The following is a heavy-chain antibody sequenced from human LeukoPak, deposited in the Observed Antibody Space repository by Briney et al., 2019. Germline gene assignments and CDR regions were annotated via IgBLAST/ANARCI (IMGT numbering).Heavy chain of an antibody. CDR3: VRDNLENQWLERSY. CDR2: ISASETSI. CDR1: GFTFSSSA. V-gene: IGHV3-48*01. J-gene: IGHJ4*02. Sequence: GGSLRLSCAASGFTFSSSAMSWVRQVPGKGPEWVSQISASETSIKYADSVGGRFTISRDNVKNSVYLQMNSLRAEDTAIYYCVRDNLENQWLERSYWGQGTLVTVSS. D-gene: IGHD6-19*01.